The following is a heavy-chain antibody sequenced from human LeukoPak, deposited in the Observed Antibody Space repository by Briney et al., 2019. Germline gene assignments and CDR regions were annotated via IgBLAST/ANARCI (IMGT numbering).Heavy chain of an antibody. Sequence: PGGSLRLSCEVSGFTSSTYTMSWVRQAPGKGLEWVANIKDDGSDKYYVDSVKGRFTISRDNAKNSLYLQMNSLRDDDTAVYYCARAAGGTSRDYWGQGTLVTVSS. J-gene: IGHJ4*02. CDR2: IKDDGSDK. D-gene: IGHD1-26*01. V-gene: IGHV3-7*01. CDR1: GFTSSTYT. CDR3: ARAAGGTSRDY.